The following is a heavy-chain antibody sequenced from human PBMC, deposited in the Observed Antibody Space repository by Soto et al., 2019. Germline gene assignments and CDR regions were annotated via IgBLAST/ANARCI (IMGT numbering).Heavy chain of an antibody. CDR1: GGSISSGGYY. V-gene: IGHV4-31*03. D-gene: IGHD3-10*01. CDR3: ARGARPDYYGSGSFFDY. Sequence: QVQLQESGPGLVKPSQTLTLTCTVSGGSISSGGYYWSWIRQHPGKGLEWIGYIYYSGSTYYNPSLKSRVTISVDTSKNQFSLKLSSVTAADTAVYYCARGARPDYYGSGSFFDYWGQGTLVTVSS. CDR2: IYYSGST. J-gene: IGHJ4*02.